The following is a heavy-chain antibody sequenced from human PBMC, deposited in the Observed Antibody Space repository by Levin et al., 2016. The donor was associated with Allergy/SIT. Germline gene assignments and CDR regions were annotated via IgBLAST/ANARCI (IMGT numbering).Heavy chain of an antibody. J-gene: IGHJ4*02. CDR2: INHSGST. CDR1: GGSFSGYY. V-gene: IGHV4-34*01. CDR3: ARGLTRGIRLGAGY. D-gene: IGHD3-16*01. Sequence: GSLRLSCAVYGGSFSGYYWSWIRQPPGKGLEWIGEINHSGSTNYNPSLKSRVTISVDTSKNQFSLKLSSVTAADTAVYYCARGLTRGIRLGAGYWGQGTLVTVSS.